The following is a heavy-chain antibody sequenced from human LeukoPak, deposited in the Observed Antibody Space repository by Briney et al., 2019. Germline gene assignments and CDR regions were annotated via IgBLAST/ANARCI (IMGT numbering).Heavy chain of an antibody. D-gene: IGHD2-21*01. J-gene: IGHJ4*02. V-gene: IGHV1-69*04. Sequence: GASVKVSGKASGGTFSSYAISWVRQAPGQGLEWMGRIIPILGIANYAQKFQGRVTITADKSTSTAYMELSSLRSEDTAVYYCARESMAYCGGDCYRDFDYWGQGTLVTVSS. CDR1: GGTFSSYA. CDR3: ARESMAYCGGDCYRDFDY. CDR2: IIPILGIA.